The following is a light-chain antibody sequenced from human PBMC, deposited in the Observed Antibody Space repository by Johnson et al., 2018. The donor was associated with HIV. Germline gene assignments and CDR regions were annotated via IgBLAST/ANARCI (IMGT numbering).Light chain of an antibody. CDR2: ENS. Sequence: QSVLTQPPSVSAAPGQKVTISCSGSSSNIGNKYVSWYQQLPGTAPKLLIYENSKRPSGIPDRFSDSKSGTSATLGITGLQTGVEAYYYCGTWASGLIAHYVFGTGTRVTVL. CDR1: SSNIGNKY. V-gene: IGLV1-51*02. J-gene: IGLJ1*01. CDR3: GTWASGLIAHYV.